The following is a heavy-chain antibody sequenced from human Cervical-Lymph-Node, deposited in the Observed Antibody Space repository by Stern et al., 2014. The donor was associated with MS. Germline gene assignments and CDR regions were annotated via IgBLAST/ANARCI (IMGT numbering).Heavy chain of an antibody. CDR1: GDSISSYTHY. Sequence: QLQLQESGPGLVKPSETLSLTCAVSGDSISSYTHYWAWIRQPPGKGLEWIGSVYYSGATYYNPSLKSPVTIPVDTSKTLFSLGLTSVTAADTAVYYCAKHACTGAACPFDLWGQGTLVTVSS. D-gene: IGHD2-8*02. CDR2: VYYSGAT. V-gene: IGHV4-39*01. CDR3: AKHACTGAACPFDL. J-gene: IGHJ4*02.